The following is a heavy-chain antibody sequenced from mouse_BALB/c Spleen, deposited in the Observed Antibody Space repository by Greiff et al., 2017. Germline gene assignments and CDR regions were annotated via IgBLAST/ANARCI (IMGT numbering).Heavy chain of an antibody. Sequence: EVKLMESGGGLVQPGGSRKLSCAASGFTFSSFGMHWVRQAPEKGLEWVAYISSGSSTIYYADTVKGRFTISRDNPKNTLFLQMTSLRSEDTAMYYCARSTYYGSSPYAMDYWGQGTSVTVSS. D-gene: IGHD1-1*01. V-gene: IGHV5-17*02. CDR1: GFTFSSFG. CDR2: ISSGSSTI. CDR3: ARSTYYGSSPYAMDY. J-gene: IGHJ4*01.